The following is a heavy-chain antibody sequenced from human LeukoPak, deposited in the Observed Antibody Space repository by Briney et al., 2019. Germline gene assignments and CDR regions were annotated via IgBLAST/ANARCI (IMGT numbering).Heavy chain of an antibody. CDR2: VNRDGSET. CDR3: ARDYWWNYDY. CDR1: GFTFSIYT. J-gene: IGHJ4*02. D-gene: IGHD1-7*01. Sequence: GGSLRLSCVASGFTFSIYTMSWVRQVPGRGPEWVANVNRDGSETYYLDSVKGRFTISRDNSKNTIYLQMDSLRAEDTAIYYCARDYWWNYDYWGQGTLVTVSS. V-gene: IGHV3-7*01.